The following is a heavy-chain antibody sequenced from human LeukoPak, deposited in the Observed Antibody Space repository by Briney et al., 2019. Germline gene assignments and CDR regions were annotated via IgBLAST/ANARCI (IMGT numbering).Heavy chain of an antibody. Sequence: GGSLRLSCAASGFTFSDYSMNWVRQAPGKGLEWVSYISFSVNTKYYGDSVKGRFTISRDNAKNSLYLHMDSLRAEDTAVYYCARGGRSSRDAPNDFWGQGTLVTVSS. CDR3: ARGGRSSRDAPNDF. CDR2: ISFSVNTK. CDR1: GFTFSDYS. V-gene: IGHV3-48*04. D-gene: IGHD6-13*01. J-gene: IGHJ4*02.